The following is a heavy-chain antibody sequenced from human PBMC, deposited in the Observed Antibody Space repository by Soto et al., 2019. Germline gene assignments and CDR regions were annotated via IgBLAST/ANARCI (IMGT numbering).Heavy chain of an antibody. V-gene: IGHV5-51*01. Sequence: GESLKISCKGSGYNFANYWIGWVRQMPGKGLEWVGIIYAGDSDARYGPSFQGQVTIAVDKSINTAYLQWSSLKASDTAMYYCVRQRSISGLQDPWGQGTLVTVSS. D-gene: IGHD1-20*01. CDR3: VRQRSISGLQDP. CDR1: GYNFANYW. J-gene: IGHJ5*02. CDR2: IYAGDSDA.